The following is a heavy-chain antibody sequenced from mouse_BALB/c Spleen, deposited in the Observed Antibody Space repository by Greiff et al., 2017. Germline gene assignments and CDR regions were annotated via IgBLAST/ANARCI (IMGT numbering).Heavy chain of an antibody. CDR2: ILPGSGST. CDR1: GYTFSSYW. J-gene: IGHJ2*01. Sequence: QVQLQQSGAELMKPGASVKISCKATGYTFSSYWIEWVKQRPGHGLEWIGEILPGSGSTNYNEKFKGKATFTADTSSNTAYMQLSSLTSEDSAVYYCARHDYDSYYFDYWGQGTTLTVSS. D-gene: IGHD2-4*01. V-gene: IGHV1-9*01. CDR3: ARHDYDSYYFDY.